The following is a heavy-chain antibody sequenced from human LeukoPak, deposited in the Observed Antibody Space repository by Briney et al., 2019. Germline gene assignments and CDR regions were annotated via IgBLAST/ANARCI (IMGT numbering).Heavy chain of an antibody. J-gene: IGHJ5*02. CDR2: INHSGST. V-gene: IGHV4-34*01. CDR3: ASWPPSSSWYFNNWFDP. D-gene: IGHD6-13*01. CDR1: GGSFSGYY. Sequence: SETLSLTCAVYGGSFSGYYWSWIRQPPGKGLEWIGEINHSGSTNYNPSLKSRVTISVDTSKNQFSLKLSSVTAADTAVYYCASWPPSSSWYFNNWFDPWGQGTLVTVSS.